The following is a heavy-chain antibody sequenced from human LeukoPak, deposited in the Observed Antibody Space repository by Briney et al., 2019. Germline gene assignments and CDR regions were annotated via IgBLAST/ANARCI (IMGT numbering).Heavy chain of an antibody. V-gene: IGHV1-46*01. CDR2: INPSGGST. CDR3: AKDLGYCSGGSCYPDDY. D-gene: IGHD2-15*01. CDR1: GYTFTSYY. Sequence: GASVKVSCKASGYTFTSYYMHWVRQAPGQGLEWMGIINPSGGSTSYAQKFQGRVTMTRDTSTSTVYMELSSLRSEDTAVYYCAKDLGYCSGGSCYPDDYWGQGTLVTVSS. J-gene: IGHJ4*02.